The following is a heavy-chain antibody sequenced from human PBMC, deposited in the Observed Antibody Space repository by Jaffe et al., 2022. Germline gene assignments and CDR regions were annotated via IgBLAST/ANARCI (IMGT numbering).Heavy chain of an antibody. CDR3: VRPLAAAQLLFAFDI. CDR2: IYPGDSDT. D-gene: IGHD6-6*01. V-gene: IGHV5-51*03. Sequence: EVQLVQSGAEVKKPGESLKISCKGSGYSFTSYWIGWVRQMPGKGLEWMGIIYPGDSDTRYSPSFQGQVTISADKSISTAYLQWSSLKASDTAMYYCVRPLAAAQLLFAFDIWGQGTMVTVSS. CDR1: GYSFTSYW. J-gene: IGHJ3*02.